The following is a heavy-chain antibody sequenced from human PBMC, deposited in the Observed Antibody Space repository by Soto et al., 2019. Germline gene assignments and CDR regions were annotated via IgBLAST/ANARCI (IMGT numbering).Heavy chain of an antibody. Sequence: PGESLKISCKGSGYIFTSYWIGWVRQMPGKGLEWMGIIYPGDSDTRYSPSFQGQVTISADKSISTAYLQWSSLKASDTAMYYCARGGGYSYGYLVKKTYYYYGMDVWGQGITVTVS. CDR1: GYIFTSYW. V-gene: IGHV5-51*01. CDR2: IYPGDSDT. CDR3: ARGGGYSYGYLVKKTYYYYGMDV. J-gene: IGHJ6*02. D-gene: IGHD5-18*01.